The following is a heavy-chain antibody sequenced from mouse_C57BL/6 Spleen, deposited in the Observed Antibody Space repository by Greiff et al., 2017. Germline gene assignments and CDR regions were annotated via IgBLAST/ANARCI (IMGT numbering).Heavy chain of an antibody. V-gene: IGHV14-4*01. CDR3: TRGNGNFAWFAY. CDR2: IDPENGDN. Sequence: VKLQQSGAELVRPGASVKLSCTASGFNIKDDYMHWVKQRPEQGLEWIGWIDPENGDNEYASKFQGKATITADTSSNTAYLQLSSLTSEDTAGYYWTRGNGNFAWFAYWGQGTLVTVSA. CDR1: GFNIKDDY. J-gene: IGHJ3*01. D-gene: IGHD2-1*01.